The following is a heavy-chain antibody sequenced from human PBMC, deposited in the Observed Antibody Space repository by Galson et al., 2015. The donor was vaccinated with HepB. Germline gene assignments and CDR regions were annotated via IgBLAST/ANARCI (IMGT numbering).Heavy chain of an antibody. CDR1: DFTFSRYW. J-gene: IGHJ4*02. Sequence: SLRLSCAASDFTFSRYWMHWVRQVPGKGLVWVSGIGSDGSNISYADSVKGRFTISRDNAKNTLYLQMNSLRAEDTAVYYCVNLCGGDCYYSPEHWGQGILVSVSS. D-gene: IGHD2-21*01. CDR2: IGSDGSNI. CDR3: VNLCGGDCYYSPEH. V-gene: IGHV3-74*01.